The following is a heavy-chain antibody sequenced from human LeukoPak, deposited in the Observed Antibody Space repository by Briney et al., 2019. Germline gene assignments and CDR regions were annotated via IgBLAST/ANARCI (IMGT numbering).Heavy chain of an antibody. CDR1: IFTLRNAL. Sequence: PGGSLRLSRAPSIFTLRNALMSWVRQAPGKGLAWVGRIKSKTDGGTKDYAAPVEGRFNISRDDSKNTVYLQMNSLKTEDTAVYYCTTGGTVTFDCWGQGSLVSVCS. J-gene: IGHJ4*02. V-gene: IGHV3-15*01. CDR3: TTGGTVTFDC. D-gene: IGHD4-17*01. CDR2: IKSKTDGGTK.